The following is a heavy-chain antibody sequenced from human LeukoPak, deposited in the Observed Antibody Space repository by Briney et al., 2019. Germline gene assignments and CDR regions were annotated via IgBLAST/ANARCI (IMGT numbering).Heavy chain of an antibody. Sequence: GGSLRLSCAVSGFTFSNYPMTWVRQAPGKGLEWVSAISGSGGNTYYADSVKGRFTISRDNSKNTLYLQMNSLRADDTAVYYCAKEKTAAAAVGTVGFDPWGQGTLVTVSS. CDR3: AKEKTAAAAVGTVGFDP. CDR1: GFTFSNYP. D-gene: IGHD6-13*01. V-gene: IGHV3-23*01. J-gene: IGHJ5*02. CDR2: ISGSGGNT.